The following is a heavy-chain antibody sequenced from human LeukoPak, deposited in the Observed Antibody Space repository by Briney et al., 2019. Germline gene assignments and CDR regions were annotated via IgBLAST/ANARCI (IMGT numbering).Heavy chain of an antibody. CDR3: ARDQVTMVRGVPVYYMDV. Sequence: GRSLRLSCAASGFTFSSYAMHWVRQAPGKGLEWVAVISYDGSNKYYADSVKGRFTISRDNSKNTLYLQMNSLRAEDTAVYYCARDQVTMVRGVPVYYMDVWGKGTTVTVSS. D-gene: IGHD3-10*01. CDR2: ISYDGSNK. J-gene: IGHJ6*03. V-gene: IGHV3-30-3*01. CDR1: GFTFSSYA.